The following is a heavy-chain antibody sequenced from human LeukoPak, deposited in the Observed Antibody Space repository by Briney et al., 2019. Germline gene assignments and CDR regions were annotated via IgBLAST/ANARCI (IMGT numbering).Heavy chain of an antibody. CDR3: ASSSGWYEFDY. V-gene: IGHV3-53*01. CDR1: GFTVSDNY. J-gene: IGHJ4*02. D-gene: IGHD6-19*01. Sequence: GGSLRLSCAASGFTVSDNYMTWVRQAPGKGLEWVSSIYSAGATHYAESVKGRFTISRDNSKNTLYLQMNSLRAEDTAVYYCASSSGWYEFDYWGQGTLVTASS. CDR2: IYSAGAT.